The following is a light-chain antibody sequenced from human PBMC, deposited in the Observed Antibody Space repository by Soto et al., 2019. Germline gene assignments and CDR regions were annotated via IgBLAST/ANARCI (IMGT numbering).Light chain of an antibody. J-gene: IGLJ2*01. V-gene: IGLV2-14*03. CDR1: SSDVGAFNF. Sequence: QSVLTQPASVSGSPGQSITISCTGTSSDVGAFNFVSWYQQHPGKAPKLMIYDVRHRPSGVSDRFSGSKSGNTASLTIYGLQAEDEADYYCTSHTTTSPPVLFGGGTKLTVL. CDR2: DVR. CDR3: TSHTTTSPPVL.